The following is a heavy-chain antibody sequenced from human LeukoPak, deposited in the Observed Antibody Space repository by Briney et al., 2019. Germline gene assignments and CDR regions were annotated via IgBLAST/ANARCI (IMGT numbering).Heavy chain of an antibody. D-gene: IGHD3-16*02. CDR3: ARIGRGELSPSTHYYYYYGMDV. CDR1: GYSFTSYW. CDR2: IYPGDSDT. J-gene: IGHJ6*02. Sequence: GESLKISCKGSGYSFTSYWIGWVRQMPGKGLEWMGIIYPGDSDTRYSPSFQGQVTISADKSISTAYLQWSSLKASDTAMYYCARIGRGELSPSTHYYYYYGMDVWGQGTTVSVSS. V-gene: IGHV5-51*01.